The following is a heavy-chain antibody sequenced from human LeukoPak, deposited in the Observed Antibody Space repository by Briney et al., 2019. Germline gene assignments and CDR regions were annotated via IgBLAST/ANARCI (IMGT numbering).Heavy chain of an antibody. CDR1: GYTFTSYW. D-gene: IGHD6-13*01. V-gene: IGHV5-51*01. Sequence: NTGESLKISCKGSGYTFTSYWIGWVRQMPGKGLEWMGIIYPGDSDTRYSPSFQGQVTISADKSISAAYLQWSSLKASDTAMYYCARIRGPPAAGDYWGQGTLVTASA. CDR2: IYPGDSDT. J-gene: IGHJ4*02. CDR3: ARIRGPPAAGDY.